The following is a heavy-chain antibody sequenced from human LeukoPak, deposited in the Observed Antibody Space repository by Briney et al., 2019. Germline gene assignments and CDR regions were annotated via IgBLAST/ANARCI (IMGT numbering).Heavy chain of an antibody. CDR1: GFIFSDYY. Sequence: GGSLRLSCAASGFIFSDYYMTWIRQAPGKGLEWVSYISSGSSYTNYADSVKGRFTISRDNAKNSLYLQMNSLRAEDTVVYYCARDHYGYYGSGSYRRFDYWGQGTLVTVSS. CDR3: ARDHYGYYGSGSYRRFDY. V-gene: IGHV3-11*06. CDR2: ISSGSSYT. J-gene: IGHJ4*02. D-gene: IGHD3-10*01.